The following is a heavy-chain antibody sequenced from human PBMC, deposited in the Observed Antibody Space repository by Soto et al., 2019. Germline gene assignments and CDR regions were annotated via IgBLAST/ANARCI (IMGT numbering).Heavy chain of an antibody. V-gene: IGHV3-23*01. Sequence: EVQLLESGGDLVQAGGSLRLSCAASGFIFSNYGMNWVRRAPGKGLEWVSSISESGGSTYYADSVKGRFTLSRDNSKNTLYLQVDSLRPDDTAVYYCARRSYCSSTSCDKFFDYWGQGTLVTVSS. CDR3: ARRSYCSSTSCDKFFDY. J-gene: IGHJ4*02. CDR2: ISESGGST. CDR1: GFIFSNYG. D-gene: IGHD2-2*02.